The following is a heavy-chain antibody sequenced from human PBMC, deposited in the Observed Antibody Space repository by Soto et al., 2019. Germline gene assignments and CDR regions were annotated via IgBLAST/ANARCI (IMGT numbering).Heavy chain of an antibody. V-gene: IGHV1-69*01. J-gene: IGHJ6*02. D-gene: IGHD6-13*01. CDR1: GGTFSSYA. CDR3: ARDLYSSSWQPGSYYGMDV. Sequence: QVQLVQSGAEVKKPGSSVKVSCKASGGTFSSYAISWVRQAPGQGLEWMGGLIPIFGTANYAQKFQGRVTITADESTSTAYMELSSLRSEDTAVDYCARDLYSSSWQPGSYYGMDVWGQGTTVTVSS. CDR2: LIPIFGTA.